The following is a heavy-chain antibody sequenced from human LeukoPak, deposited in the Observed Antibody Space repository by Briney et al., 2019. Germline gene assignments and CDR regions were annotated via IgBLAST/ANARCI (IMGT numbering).Heavy chain of an antibody. D-gene: IGHD5-18*01. CDR1: RFTFSNYG. Sequence: PGGSLRPSCAASRFTFSNYGMHWVRQAPGKGLEWVAVIWYDGSNKYYADSVKGRFTISRDNSKNTLYLQMNSLRAEDTAVYYCARDPGRGYTYGYGFDYWGQGTLVTVSS. J-gene: IGHJ4*02. CDR3: ARDPGRGYTYGYGFDY. V-gene: IGHV3-33*01. CDR2: IWYDGSNK.